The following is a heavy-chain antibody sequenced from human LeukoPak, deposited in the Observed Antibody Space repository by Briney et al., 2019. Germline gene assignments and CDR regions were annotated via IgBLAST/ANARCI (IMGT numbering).Heavy chain of an antibody. CDR1: GFTFSTYG. CDR3: AKDHGSLGSQLN. D-gene: IGHD3-10*01. Sequence: GGSLRLSCAVSGFTFSTYGMSWVRQAPGKGLEWVSTISGGGDSTYYADSAKGRFTISRDNSKNTLYLQMNSLRAEDTAVYYCAKDHGSLGSQLNWGQGTLVIASS. J-gene: IGHJ4*02. V-gene: IGHV3-23*01. CDR2: ISGGGDST.